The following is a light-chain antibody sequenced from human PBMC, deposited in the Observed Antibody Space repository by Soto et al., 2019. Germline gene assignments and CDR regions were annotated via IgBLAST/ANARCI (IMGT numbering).Light chain of an antibody. Sequence: EIVLTKSPGTLYLSPGEIATLSCSVGSGRRSTFFGGYQQRHGQAPRLVIYNTSDRANGIPDRFSGSESGTDFTLTISRLEPEDCRVYYCQQYSSAAAWTLGQGTKGEI. V-gene: IGKV3-20*01. CDR2: NTS. J-gene: IGKJ1*01. CDR1: SGRRSTF. CDR3: QQYSSAAAWT.